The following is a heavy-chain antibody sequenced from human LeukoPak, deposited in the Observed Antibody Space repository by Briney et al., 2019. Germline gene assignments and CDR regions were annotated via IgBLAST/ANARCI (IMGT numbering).Heavy chain of an antibody. V-gene: IGHV4-30-2*01. CDR2: IYHSGST. D-gene: IGHD2-2*01. CDR3: ARSIVVVPAVNWYFDL. CDR1: GGSISSSSYY. Sequence: SETLSLTCTVSGGSISSSSYYWGWIRQPPGKGLEWIGYIYHSGSTYYNPSLKSRVTISVDRSKNQFSLKLSSVTAADTAVYYCARSIVVVPAVNWYFDLWGRGTLVTVSS. J-gene: IGHJ2*01.